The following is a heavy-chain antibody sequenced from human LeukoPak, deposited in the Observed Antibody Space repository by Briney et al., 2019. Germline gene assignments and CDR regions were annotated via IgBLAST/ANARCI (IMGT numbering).Heavy chain of an antibody. J-gene: IGHJ4*02. D-gene: IGHD1-26*01. CDR1: GYTFTSYT. Sequence: ASVKVSCKASGYTFTSYTMHWVRQAPGQGLEWMGIINPSGGGTSYAQKFRGRVTMTRDTSTSTLYMELSSLRSEDTAVYYCARDTGIYSGSYRYFDYWGQGTLVTVSS. CDR3: ARDTGIYSGSYRYFDY. CDR2: INPSGGGT. V-gene: IGHV1-46*01.